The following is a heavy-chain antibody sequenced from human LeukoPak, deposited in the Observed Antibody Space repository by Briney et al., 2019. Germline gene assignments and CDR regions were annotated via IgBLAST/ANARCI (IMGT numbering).Heavy chain of an antibody. D-gene: IGHD3-3*01. CDR3: ASQDDFWSQLLDP. CDR2: IKQDGSAK. Sequence: GGSPRLSCAASGFTFSNYWMRWVRPAPGKGLEWVANIKQDGSAKYYMHSVRGRFTISRDNAKNSLYLQMNSLSAEDTAVYYCASQDDFWSQLLDPWGQGTLVTVSS. CDR1: GFTFSNYW. J-gene: IGHJ5*02. V-gene: IGHV3-7*01.